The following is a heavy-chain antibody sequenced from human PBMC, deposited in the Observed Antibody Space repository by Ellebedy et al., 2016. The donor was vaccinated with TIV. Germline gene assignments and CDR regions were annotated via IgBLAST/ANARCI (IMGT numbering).Heavy chain of an antibody. CDR1: GGSISSYY. CDR3: ARVGGNDVRGGWFDP. Sequence: SETLSLXCTVSGGSISSYYWSWIRQPPGKGLEWIGYIYYSGSTNYNPSLKSRVTISVDTSKNQFSLKLSSVTAADTAVYYCARVGGNDVRGGWFDPWGQGTLVTVSS. V-gene: IGHV4-59*01. D-gene: IGHD1-1*01. CDR2: IYYSGST. J-gene: IGHJ5*02.